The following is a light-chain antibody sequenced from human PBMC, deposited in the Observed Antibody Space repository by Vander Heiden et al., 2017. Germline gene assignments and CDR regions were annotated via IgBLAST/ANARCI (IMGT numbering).Light chain of an antibody. Sequence: QSVLTQPPSVSGAPGQRVTISCTGSGSNIGAGYDVHWYQQLPGTAPNLLIYVNSNRPSGVPDRFSGSKSGTSASLAITGLQAEDEADYYCQSYDSSLSGWLFGGGTKLTVL. CDR2: VNS. V-gene: IGLV1-40*01. CDR3: QSYDSSLSGWL. CDR1: GSNIGAGYD. J-gene: IGLJ3*02.